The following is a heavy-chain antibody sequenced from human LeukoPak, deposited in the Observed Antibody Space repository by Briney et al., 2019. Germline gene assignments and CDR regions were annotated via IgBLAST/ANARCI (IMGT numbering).Heavy chain of an antibody. CDR2: INPSGGST. Sequence: ASVKVSCKASGYTFTGYYMHWVRQAPGQGLEWMGIINPSGGSTSYAQKFQGRVTMTRDTSTSTVYMELSSLRSEDTAVYYCARDRQDDFWIGLWGYFDYWGQGTLVTASS. D-gene: IGHD3-3*01. CDR3: ARDRQDDFWIGLWGYFDY. J-gene: IGHJ4*02. V-gene: IGHV1-46*01. CDR1: GYTFTGYY.